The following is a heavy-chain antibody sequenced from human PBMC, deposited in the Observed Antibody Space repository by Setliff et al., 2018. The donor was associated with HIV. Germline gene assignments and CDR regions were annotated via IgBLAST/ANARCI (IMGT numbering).Heavy chain of an antibody. V-gene: IGHV1-2*06. D-gene: IGHD2-8*01. CDR3: ATKVYCTNGVCLDAFDI. CDR1: GYTFTGYF. Sequence: ASVKVSCKASGYTFTGYFIHWVRQAPGQGLEWMGRIIPNSAGTNYAQKFQGRVTMTSDTSISTAYMELSRLRSDDTAVYYCATKVYCTNGVCLDAFDIWGQGTMVTVSS. J-gene: IGHJ3*02. CDR2: IIPNSAGT.